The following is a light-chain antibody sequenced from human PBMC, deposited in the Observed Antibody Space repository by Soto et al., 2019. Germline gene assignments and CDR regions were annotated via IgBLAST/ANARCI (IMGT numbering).Light chain of an antibody. J-gene: IGKJ1*01. CDR3: QQYGISPCK. CDR2: GAS. CDR1: QSVSSNS. Sequence: DIELTKAPSTLALSPGERATLSCTVSQSVSSNSLAWYQQNPGQAPRLLIYGASSRATGTPDRFSGSGSGTDFTLTIRSVEPEDFAVYCCQQYGISPCKFGQGTMVDVK. V-gene: IGKV3-20*01.